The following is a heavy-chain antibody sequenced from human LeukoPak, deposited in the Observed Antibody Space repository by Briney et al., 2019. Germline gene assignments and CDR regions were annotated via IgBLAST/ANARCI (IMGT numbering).Heavy chain of an antibody. CDR3: ARDSSAALKYGMDV. V-gene: IGHV1-18*01. D-gene: IGHD6-6*01. CDR1: GYTFTSYG. J-gene: IGHJ6*02. CDR2: ISAYNGNT. Sequence: ASVTVSCKASGYTFTSYGISWVRQAPGQGLEWMGWISAYNGNTNYAQKLQGRVTMTTDTSTSTAYMELRSLRSDDTAVYYCARDSSAALKYGMDVWGQGTTVTVSS.